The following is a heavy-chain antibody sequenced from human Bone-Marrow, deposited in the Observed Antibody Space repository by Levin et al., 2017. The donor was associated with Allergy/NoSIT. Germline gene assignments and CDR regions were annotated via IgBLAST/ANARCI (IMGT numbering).Heavy chain of an antibody. CDR1: GFPFSNYG. CDR3: AREALGVSAY. V-gene: IGHV3-33*01. D-gene: IGHD3-10*01. Sequence: LSLTCVGSGFPFSNYGIQWVRQAPGKGLEWVAVVWYDGTIKQYSDPVKGRFSISRDNSKNMVQLEMNSLRVEDTAVYFCAREALGVSAYWGEGTLVIVSA. CDR2: VWYDGTIK. J-gene: IGHJ4*02.